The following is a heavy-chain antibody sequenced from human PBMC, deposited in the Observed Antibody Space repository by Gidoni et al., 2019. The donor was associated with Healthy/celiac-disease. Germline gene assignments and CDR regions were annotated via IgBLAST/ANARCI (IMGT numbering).Heavy chain of an antibody. CDR2: IYPGDSDT. J-gene: IGHJ6*02. CDR3: ARARDYYYYGMDV. CDR1: GYSFTSYW. V-gene: IGHV5-51*01. Sequence: EVQLVQSGAEVKKPGESLKISCKVSGYSFTSYWIGWVRQMPGKGLEWVGIIYPGDSDTRYSPSFQGQVTISADKSISTAYLQWSSLKASDTAMYYCARARDYYYYGMDVWGQGTTVTVSS.